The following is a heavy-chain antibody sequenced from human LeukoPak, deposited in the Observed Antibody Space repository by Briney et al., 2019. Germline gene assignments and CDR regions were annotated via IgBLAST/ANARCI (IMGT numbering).Heavy chain of an antibody. Sequence: PSETLSLTCTVSGDSINSAIYCWGWIRQPPGKDLEWIGTICHSGNTYYNPSLKSRVTVSVDTSKSQLSLRLNSVTAVDTSVYYCARYCNAGACSMFKTFDVWGQGTMVTVSS. J-gene: IGHJ3*01. CDR1: GDSINSAIYC. V-gene: IGHV4-39*01. D-gene: IGHD2-15*01. CDR2: ICHSGNT. CDR3: ARYCNAGACSMFKTFDV.